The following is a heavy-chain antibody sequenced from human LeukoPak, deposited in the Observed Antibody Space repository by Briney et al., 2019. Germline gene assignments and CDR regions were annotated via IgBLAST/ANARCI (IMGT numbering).Heavy chain of an antibody. CDR2: IYYSGST. CDR3: ARNHVLRYFDWFPPAAFDP. Sequence: SETLSLTCTVSGGSISSYYWSWIRQPPGKVLEWIGYIYYSGSTNYNPSLKSRVTISVDTSKNQFSPKLSSVTAADTAVYYCARNHVLRYFDWFPPAAFDPWGQGTLVTVSS. CDR1: GGSISSYY. V-gene: IGHV4-59*01. D-gene: IGHD3-9*01. J-gene: IGHJ5*02.